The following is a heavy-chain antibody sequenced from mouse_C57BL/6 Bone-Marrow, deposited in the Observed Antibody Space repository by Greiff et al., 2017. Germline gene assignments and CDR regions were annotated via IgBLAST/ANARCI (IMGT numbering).Heavy chain of an antibody. CDR2: IYPGGGYT. J-gene: IGHJ4*01. Sequence: QVHVKQSGAELVRPGTSVKMSCKASGYTFTNYWIGWAKQRPGHGLEWIGDIYPGGGYTNYNEKFKGKATLTADKSSSTAYMQFSSLTSEDSAIYYCARILLGYYAMDYWGQGTSVTVSS. V-gene: IGHV1-63*01. CDR1: GYTFTNYW. CDR3: ARILLGYYAMDY. D-gene: IGHD1-1*01.